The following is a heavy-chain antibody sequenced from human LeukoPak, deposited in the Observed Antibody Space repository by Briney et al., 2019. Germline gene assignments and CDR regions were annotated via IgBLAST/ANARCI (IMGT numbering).Heavy chain of an antibody. V-gene: IGHV1-8*01. Sequence: ASVKVSCKASGYTFTSYDINWVRQAIGQGLEWMGWMNPNSGNTGYAQKFQGRVTMTRNTSISTAYMELSSLRSEDTAVYYCARGGGYCSGGSCSYYFDYWGQGTLVTVSS. J-gene: IGHJ4*02. CDR1: GYTFTSYD. CDR3: ARGGGYCSGGSCSYYFDY. D-gene: IGHD2-15*01. CDR2: MNPNSGNT.